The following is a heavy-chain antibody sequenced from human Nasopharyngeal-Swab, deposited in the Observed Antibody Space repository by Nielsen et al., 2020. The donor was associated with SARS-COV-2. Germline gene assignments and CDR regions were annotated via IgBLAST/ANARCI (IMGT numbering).Heavy chain of an antibody. CDR1: GYTFTGYY. V-gene: IGHV1-2*02. Sequence: ASVKVSCKASGYTFTGYYMYWVRQAPGQGLEWMGWINPNSGGTNYAQKFQGRVTMTRDTSISTAYMELSRLRSDDTAVYYCARVGESSGWDFDYWGQGTLVTVSS. J-gene: IGHJ4*02. D-gene: IGHD6-19*01. CDR3: ARVGESSGWDFDY. CDR2: INPNSGGT.